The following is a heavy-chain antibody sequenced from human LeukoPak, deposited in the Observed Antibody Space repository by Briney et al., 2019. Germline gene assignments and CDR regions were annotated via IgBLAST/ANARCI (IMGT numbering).Heavy chain of an antibody. J-gene: IGHJ4*02. CDR2: IYYSGST. D-gene: IGHD6-13*01. V-gene: IGHV4-59*01. CDR1: GGSISSYY. Sequence: SETLSLTCTVSGGSISSYYWSWIRQPPGKGLEWIGYIYYSGSTNYNPSLKSRVTISVDTSKNQFSLKLSSVTAADTAVYYCARDLGRGSSSWYFWGQGTLVTVSS. CDR3: ARDLGRGSSSWYF.